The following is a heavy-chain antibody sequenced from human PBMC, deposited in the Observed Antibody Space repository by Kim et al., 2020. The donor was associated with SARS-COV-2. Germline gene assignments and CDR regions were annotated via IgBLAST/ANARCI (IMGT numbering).Heavy chain of an antibody. CDR1: GFTFSGYT. CDR2: IDNRGGHI. CDR3: ATEGMHG. J-gene: IGHJ6*02. V-gene: IGHV3-21*01. Sequence: GGSLRLSCAASGFTFSGYTMNCVHQAPGKGLEWVSPIDNRGGHIYADSAKRRFSISRETAQNSLYRPMNSLSAEATPGYYCATEGMHGCGQGTPGTVAS.